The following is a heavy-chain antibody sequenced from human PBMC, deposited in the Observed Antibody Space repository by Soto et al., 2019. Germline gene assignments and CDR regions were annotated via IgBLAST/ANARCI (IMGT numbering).Heavy chain of an antibody. Sequence: EVQLVESGGDLVQPGGSLRLSCAVSGYSFSGHYMDWVRQAPGKGLEWVARSANEADRYIKDYAASVKGRFTISRDESENSLYLQMMGLTTEVTAVYYCASAAYLHGLDVWGQGTTVTVSS. CDR1: GYSFSGHY. V-gene: IGHV3-72*01. CDR3: ASAAYLHGLDV. D-gene: IGHD2-21*01. J-gene: IGHJ6*02. CDR2: SANEADRYIK.